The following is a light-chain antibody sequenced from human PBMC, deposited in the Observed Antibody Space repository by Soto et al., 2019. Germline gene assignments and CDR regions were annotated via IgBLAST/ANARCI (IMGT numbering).Light chain of an antibody. J-gene: IGKJ4*01. CDR3: QQSYSGPLT. CDR2: AAS. Sequence: DIHIRQSPPALCASTGDRVTITCRASQSISSYLSWYQQKPGKAPKLLIYAASSLQSGVPSRFSGSGSGTDFTLPISSLQPGDFATYYCQQSYSGPLTFGGGTKVDIK. CDR1: QSISSY. V-gene: IGKV1-39*01.